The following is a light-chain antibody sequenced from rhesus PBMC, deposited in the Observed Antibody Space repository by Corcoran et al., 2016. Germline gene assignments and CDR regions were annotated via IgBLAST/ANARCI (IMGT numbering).Light chain of an antibody. CDR1: SSDIGAYNY. J-gene: IGLJ1*01. V-gene: IGLV2S7*01. Sequence: QSAPTQPPSVSGSPGQSVTISCPGTSSDIGAYNYVSWYQQHPGKAPKLIIYGVTYRPSGVSNRFSGSKSGNTASLTISGLQAEDVADYYCCSYTTTGSYIFGAGARLTVL. CDR3: CSYTTTGSYI. CDR2: GVT.